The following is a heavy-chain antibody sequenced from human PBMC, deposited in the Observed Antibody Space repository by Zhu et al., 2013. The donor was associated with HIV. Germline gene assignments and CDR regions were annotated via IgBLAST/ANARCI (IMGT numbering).Heavy chain of an antibody. V-gene: IGHV1-46*01. Sequence: VQSGAEVKKPGASVRISCRTSGYTLTSALMHWVRQAPGQGLEWMGKIDPRVSVTTSYTRKFQGRVTLTLDTSTSTAYMELSSLTSEDTAIYYCAKDLNNWLVNGPWGQGTLVTVS. J-gene: IGHJ4*02. CDR2: IDPRVSVTT. D-gene: IGHD1-1*01. CDR3: AKDLNNWLVNGP. CDR1: GYTLTSAL.